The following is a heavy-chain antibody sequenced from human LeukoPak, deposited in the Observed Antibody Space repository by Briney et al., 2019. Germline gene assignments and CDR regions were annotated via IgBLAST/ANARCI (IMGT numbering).Heavy chain of an antibody. Sequence: SETLSLTCTVSGGSISSYYWSWIRQPPGKGLEWIGYIYTSGSTNYNPSLKSRVTISVDTSKNQFSLKLSSVTAADTAVYYCARRGGGYDYQGIDYWGQGTLVTVSS. CDR2: IYTSGST. J-gene: IGHJ4*02. CDR3: ARRGGGYDYQGIDY. CDR1: GGSISSYY. D-gene: IGHD5-12*01. V-gene: IGHV4-4*09.